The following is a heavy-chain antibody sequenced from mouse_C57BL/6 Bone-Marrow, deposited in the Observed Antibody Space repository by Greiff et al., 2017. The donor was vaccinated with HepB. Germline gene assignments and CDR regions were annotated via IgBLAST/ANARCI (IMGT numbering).Heavy chain of an antibody. V-gene: IGHV5-12*01. J-gene: IGHJ1*03. D-gene: IGHD3-3*01. CDR3: ARHGIPGLYFDV. Sequence: EVMLVESGGGLVQPGGSLKLSCAASGFTFCDYYMYWVRQTPEKRLEWVAYISNGGGSTYYPDTVKGRFTISRDNAKNTLYLQMSRLKSEDTAMYYCARHGIPGLYFDVWGTGTTVTVSS. CDR2: ISNGGGST. CDR1: GFTFCDYY.